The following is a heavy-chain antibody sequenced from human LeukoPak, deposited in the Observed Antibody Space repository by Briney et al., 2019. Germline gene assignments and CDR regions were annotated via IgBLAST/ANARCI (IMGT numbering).Heavy chain of an antibody. D-gene: IGHD2-21*02. J-gene: IGHJ4*02. CDR1: GFTFSNYA. V-gene: IGHV3-23*01. Sequence: PGGSLRLSCAASGFTFSNYAMSWVRQAPGKGLEWVSTISGGGGTTYYADSVKGRFTISRDNSKNTLWLQMSSLRAEDTAVYYCAKARSMMTAGRSYFDYWGQGILVTVSS. CDR3: AKARSMMTAGRSYFDY. CDR2: ISGGGGTT.